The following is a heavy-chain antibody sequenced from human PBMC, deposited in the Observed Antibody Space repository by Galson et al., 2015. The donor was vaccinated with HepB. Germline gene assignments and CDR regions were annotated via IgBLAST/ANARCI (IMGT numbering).Heavy chain of an antibody. J-gene: IGHJ6*03. CDR1: GYTFTSYG. V-gene: IGHV1-18*04. CDR2: ISAYNGNT. CDR3: ARDDCSSTSCYPYYYYYYYMDV. Sequence: SVKVSCKASGYTFTSYGISWVRQAPGQGLEWMGWISAYNGNTNYAQKLQGRVTMTTDTSTSTAYMELRSLRSDDTAVYYCARDDCSSTSCYPYYYYYYYMDVWGKGTTVTVSS. D-gene: IGHD2-2*01.